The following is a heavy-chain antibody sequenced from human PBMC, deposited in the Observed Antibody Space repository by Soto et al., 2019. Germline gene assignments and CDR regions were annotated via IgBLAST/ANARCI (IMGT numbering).Heavy chain of an antibody. CDR2: ISYDGSNK. CDR3: AKGGLSDIVVVPAARGWFDP. CDR1: GFTFSSYG. J-gene: IGHJ5*02. V-gene: IGHV3-30*18. Sequence: QVQLVESGGGVVQPGRSLRLSCAASGFTFSSYGMHWVHQAPGKGLEWVAVISYDGSNKYYADSVKGRFTISRDNSKNTLYLQMNSLRAEDTAVYYCAKGGLSDIVVVPAARGWFDPWGQGTLVTVSS. D-gene: IGHD2-2*01.